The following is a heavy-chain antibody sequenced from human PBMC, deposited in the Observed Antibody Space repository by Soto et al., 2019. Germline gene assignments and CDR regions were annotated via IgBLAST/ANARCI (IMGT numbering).Heavy chain of an antibody. D-gene: IGHD6-19*01. CDR2: IYWDNDK. CDR3: AHRPRQAHTGWSPNWFDP. V-gene: IGHV2-5*02. CDR1: GFSLSTSGVG. J-gene: IGHJ5*02. Sequence: QITLKESGPTLVNPTQTLTLTCTFSGFSLSTSGVGVGWIRQPPGKALEWLALIYWDNDKRYSPSLKSRLTITKDTSKNQVVLTMTNMDPVDTATYYCAHRPRQAHTGWSPNWFDPWGQGTLVTVSS.